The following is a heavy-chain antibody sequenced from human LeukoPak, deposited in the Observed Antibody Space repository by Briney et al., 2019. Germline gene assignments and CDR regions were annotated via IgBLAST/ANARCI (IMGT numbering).Heavy chain of an antibody. CDR1: GFTFSNYE. J-gene: IGHJ4*02. CDR2: ISSSGSTI. D-gene: IGHD4-23*01. V-gene: IGHV3-48*03. CDR3: ARNGGNLLFDY. Sequence: GGSLRLSCAASGFTFSNYEMNWVRQAPGKGLEWVSYISSSGSTIYYADSVKGRFTISRDNAKNSLYLQMNSLRAEDTAVFYCARNGGNLLFDYWGQGTLVTVSS.